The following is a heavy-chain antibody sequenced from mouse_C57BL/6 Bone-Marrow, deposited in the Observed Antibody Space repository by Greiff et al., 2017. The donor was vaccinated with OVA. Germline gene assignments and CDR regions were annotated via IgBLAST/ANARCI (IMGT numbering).Heavy chain of an antibody. CDR1: GYTFTSYW. CDR3: ARGPGSSSSYWYFDV. Sequence: VQLQQPGAELVKPGASVKLSCKASGYTFTSYWMHWVKQRPGQGLEWIGMIHPNSGSTNYNEKFKSKATLTVDKSSSTAYMQLSSLTSEDSAVYYCARGPGSSSSYWYFDVWGTGTTVTVSS. J-gene: IGHJ1*03. V-gene: IGHV1-64*01. CDR2: IHPNSGST. D-gene: IGHD1-1*01.